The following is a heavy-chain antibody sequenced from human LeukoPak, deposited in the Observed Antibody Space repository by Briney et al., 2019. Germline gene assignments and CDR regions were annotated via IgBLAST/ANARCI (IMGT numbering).Heavy chain of an antibody. CDR1: EFTFSSYG. CDR2: IRYDGSTK. D-gene: IGHD3-10*01. V-gene: IGHV3-30*02. CDR3: AKDLEYSGSGTPGASDY. Sequence: PGGSLRLSCVASEFTFSSYGMHWVRQAPGKGLEWVAFIRYDGSTKYYTNSVKGRFTISRDNSKNTMYLQMNSLRAEDTAVYYCAKDLEYSGSGTPGASDYWGQGTLVSVSS. J-gene: IGHJ4*02.